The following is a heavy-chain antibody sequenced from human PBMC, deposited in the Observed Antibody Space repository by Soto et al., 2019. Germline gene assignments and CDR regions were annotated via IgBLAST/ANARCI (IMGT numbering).Heavy chain of an antibody. CDR1: GFTFSSYA. Sequence: PGGSLRLSCAASGFTFSSYAMSWVRQAPGKGLEWVSAISGSGGSTYYADSVKGRFTISRDNSKNTLYLQMNSLRAEDTAVYYCAKPLGKYDYVWGSYSVSNDYWGQGTLVTVSS. CDR2: ISGSGGST. V-gene: IGHV3-23*01. D-gene: IGHD3-16*01. J-gene: IGHJ4*02. CDR3: AKPLGKYDYVWGSYSVSNDY.